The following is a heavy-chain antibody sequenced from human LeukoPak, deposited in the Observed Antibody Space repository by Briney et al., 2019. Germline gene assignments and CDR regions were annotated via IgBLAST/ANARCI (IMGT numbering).Heavy chain of an antibody. J-gene: IGHJ4*02. D-gene: IGHD3-3*01. CDR1: GGAISSYY. Sequence: SSETLSLTCTVFGGAISSYYWSWIRQPPGKGLDWIGYIHYSAGTNYNPSLKSRVTISVDTSKNPFSLKLSSVTAADTAMYYCARGHFGVVAHFDYWGQGTLVTVSS. CDR3: ARGHFGVVAHFDY. CDR2: IHYSAGT. V-gene: IGHV4-59*01.